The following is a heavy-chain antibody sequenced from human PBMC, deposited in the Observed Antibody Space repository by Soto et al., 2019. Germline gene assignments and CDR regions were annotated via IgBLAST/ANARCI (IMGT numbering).Heavy chain of an antibody. CDR2: IYYSGST. D-gene: IGHD1-7*01. Sequence: SETLSLTCTVSGGSISSSSYYWGWIRQPPGKGLEWIGSIYYSGSTYYNPSLKSRVTISVDTSKNQFSLKLSSVTAADTAVYYCARRTNWNYRYYFDYWGQGTLVTV. CDR3: ARRTNWNYRYYFDY. V-gene: IGHV4-39*01. J-gene: IGHJ4*02. CDR1: GGSISSSSYY.